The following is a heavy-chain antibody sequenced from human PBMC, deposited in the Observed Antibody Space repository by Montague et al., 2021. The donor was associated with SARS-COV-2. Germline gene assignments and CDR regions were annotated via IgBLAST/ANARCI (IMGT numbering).Heavy chain of an antibody. CDR3: ARVALHYYDSSGYWGVDDY. J-gene: IGHJ4*02. CDR1: GFTFSSYE. D-gene: IGHD3-22*01. CDR2: ISSNGSTI. V-gene: IGHV3-48*03. Sequence: SLRLSCAASGFTFSSYEMNWVRQAPGKGLEWVSYISSNGSTIYYADSVKGRFTISRDNAKNSLYLQMNSLRAEDTAVYYCARVALHYYDSSGYWGVDDYWGQGTLVTVSS.